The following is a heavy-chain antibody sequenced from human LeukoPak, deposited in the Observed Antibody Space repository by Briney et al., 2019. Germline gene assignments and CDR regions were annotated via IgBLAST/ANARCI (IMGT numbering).Heavy chain of an antibody. J-gene: IGHJ4*02. CDR3: ARRLSHAWLGFDY. D-gene: IGHD6-19*01. Sequence: PGGSLRLSCAAAGFTFSIYAMHWVRQAPGKGLEYVSAISSNGGSTYYANPVKGRFTISRDNSKNTLYLQMGSLRAEDMAVYYCARRLSHAWLGFDYWGQGTLVTVSS. CDR2: ISSNGGST. V-gene: IGHV3-64*01. CDR1: GFTFSIYA.